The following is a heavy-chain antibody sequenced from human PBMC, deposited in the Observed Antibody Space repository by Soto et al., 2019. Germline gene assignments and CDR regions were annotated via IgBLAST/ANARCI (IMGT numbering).Heavy chain of an antibody. CDR1: GFTFSNYG. D-gene: IGHD3-16*02. V-gene: IGHV3-33*01. CDR3: ARDLSGPLDY. CDR2: MWYDGSNK. J-gene: IGHJ4*02. Sequence: ALRLSCVASGFTFSNYGMHWVRQAPGKGLEWVALMWYDGSNKFYADSVKGRFTISRDISKNTLYLQMNSLRAEDTAVYYCARDLSGPLDYWGQGTLVTVPQ.